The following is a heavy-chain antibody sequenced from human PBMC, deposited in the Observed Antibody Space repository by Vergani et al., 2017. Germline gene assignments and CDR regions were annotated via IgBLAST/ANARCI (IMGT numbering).Heavy chain of an antibody. CDR1: GFTFGYYA. CDR3: VRDQVTMLRGSDALDI. CDR2: IRSKAYGQAT. Sequence: EVQLVESGGDLVQPGRSLRLSCTASGFTFGYYAMDWFRHAPGQGLEWVGGIRSKAYGQATIYAASVKGRFTISRDDSKSIAYLQRNNLQTEDTAMYYCVRDQVTMLRGSDALDIWGQGTIVTVSS. D-gene: IGHD3-10*01. J-gene: IGHJ3*02. V-gene: IGHV3-49*03.